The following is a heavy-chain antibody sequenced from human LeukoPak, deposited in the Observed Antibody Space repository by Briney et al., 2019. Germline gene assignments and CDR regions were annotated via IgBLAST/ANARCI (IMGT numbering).Heavy chain of an antibody. V-gene: IGHV3-48*03. CDR3: ARTSKNSYGCSDY. CDR2: ISSSGSTI. J-gene: IGHJ4*02. Sequence: GGSLRLSCAASGFTFSSYEMNWVRQAPGKGVEGVSYISSSGSTIYCADSVKGRFTLSRDNAKHSLYLQLNSLRAADTALSYCARTSKNSYGCSDYWGQGTLVTVSS. CDR1: GFTFSSYE. D-gene: IGHD5-18*01.